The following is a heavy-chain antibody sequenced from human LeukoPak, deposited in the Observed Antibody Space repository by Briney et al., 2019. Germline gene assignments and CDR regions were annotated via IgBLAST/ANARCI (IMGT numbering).Heavy chain of an antibody. CDR2: ITGSGGST. CDR3: AKNWNDEY. V-gene: IGHV3-23*01. CDR1: GFTFSNYG. Sequence: PGGSLRLSCAASGFTFSNYGLSWVRQAPGKGLEWVSGITGSGGSTYYADSVKGRFTISRDNSKNTLYLQMNSLRAEDTAVYYCAKNWNDEYWGQGTLVTVSS. D-gene: IGHD1-1*01. J-gene: IGHJ4*02.